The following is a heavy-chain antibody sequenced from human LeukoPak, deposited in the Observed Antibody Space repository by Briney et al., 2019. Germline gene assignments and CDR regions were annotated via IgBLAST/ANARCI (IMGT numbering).Heavy chain of an antibody. CDR1: GYTFTSYA. J-gene: IGHJ4*02. CDR3: ARDNEQQLVRGPTDY. Sequence: ASVKVSCKASGYTFTSYAMHWVRQAPGQRREWMGWINAGNGNTKYSQKFQGRVTITRDTSASTAYMELSSLRYEDTAVYYCARDNEQQLVRGPTDYWGQGTLVTVSS. CDR2: INAGNGNT. V-gene: IGHV1-3*01. D-gene: IGHD6-13*01.